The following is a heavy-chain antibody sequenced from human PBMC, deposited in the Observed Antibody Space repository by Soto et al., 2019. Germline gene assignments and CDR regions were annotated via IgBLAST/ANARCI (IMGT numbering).Heavy chain of an antibody. Sequence: QVQLVQSGAEVKKPGSSVKVSCKTSGGTFSTYSIVWVRQAPGEGLEWMGGIIPIFGTANYAQKFQDRVTITADKSPNTAFLELSSLTSEDTAMYYCASSSGNNYGVGTNYYFDYWGQGTLVTVSS. V-gene: IGHV1-69*06. CDR2: IIPIFGTA. D-gene: IGHD1-26*01. J-gene: IGHJ4*02. CDR1: GGTFSTYS. CDR3: ASSSGNNYGVGTNYYFDY.